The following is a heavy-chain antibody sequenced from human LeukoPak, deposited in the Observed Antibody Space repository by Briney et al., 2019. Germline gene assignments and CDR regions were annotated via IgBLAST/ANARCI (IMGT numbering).Heavy chain of an antibody. CDR1: GGSISGYY. CDR3: ARDSYYDFWSGFWYFDY. V-gene: IGHV4-59*12. D-gene: IGHD3-3*01. Sequence: SETLSLTCTVSGGSISGYYWTWLRQPPGRRLEWIGFIYYSGATNYNPSLKSRVTMSVDTSKNQFSLKLSSVTAADTAVYYCARDSYYDFWSGFWYFDYWGQGTLVTVSS. J-gene: IGHJ4*02. CDR2: IYYSGAT.